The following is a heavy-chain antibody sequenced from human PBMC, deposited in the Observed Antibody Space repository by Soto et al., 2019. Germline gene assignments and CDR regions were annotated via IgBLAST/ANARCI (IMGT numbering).Heavy chain of an antibody. D-gene: IGHD1-26*01. J-gene: IGHJ5*02. CDR2: ISGSGFKK. V-gene: IGHV3-23*01. CDR3: AKNQGVELVPLATVDWFDP. Sequence: LGSASCGDSVENSGVSLFRQAPGKGLEWISSISGSGFKKYYAHSVKGRFTISRDNSKSTVYLELNNLSAEDTAVYHCAKNQGVELVPLATVDWFDPWGQRPVVTVSS. CDR1: GDSVENSG.